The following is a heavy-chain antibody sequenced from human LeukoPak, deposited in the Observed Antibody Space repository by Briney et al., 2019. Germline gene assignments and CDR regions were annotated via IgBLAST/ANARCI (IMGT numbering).Heavy chain of an antibody. CDR3: ARGRGYSYFDY. D-gene: IGHD5-18*01. J-gene: IGHJ4*02. Sequence: SETLSLTCTVSGGSISSYYWSWIRQPPGKGLEWIGYIYYSGSTNYNPSLKSRVTISVDTSKNQFSLKLSSVTAADTAVYYCARGRGYSYFDYWGQGTLVTVSS. CDR1: GGSISSYY. CDR2: IYYSGST. V-gene: IGHV4-59*01.